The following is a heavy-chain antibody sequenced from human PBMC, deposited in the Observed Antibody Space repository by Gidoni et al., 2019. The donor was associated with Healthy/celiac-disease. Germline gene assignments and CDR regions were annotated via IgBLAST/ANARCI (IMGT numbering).Heavy chain of an antibody. J-gene: IGHJ4*02. D-gene: IGHD6-19*01. CDR2: IYYSGST. V-gene: IGHV4-39*01. CDR1: GGSLSSSSYY. Sequence: QLQLQESGPGLVKPSETLSLTCTVSGGSLSSSSYYWGWIRQPPGKGLEWIGSIYYSGSTYYNPSLKRRVTISVDTSKNQFSLKLSSVTAADTAVYYCARRVAVAWGGGHYFDYWGQGTLVTVSS. CDR3: ARRVAVAWGGGHYFDY.